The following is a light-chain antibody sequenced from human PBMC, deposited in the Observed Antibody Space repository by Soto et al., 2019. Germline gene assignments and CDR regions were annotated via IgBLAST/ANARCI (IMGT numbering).Light chain of an antibody. J-gene: IGKJ2*01. CDR2: WAS. Sequence: DIVMTQSPDSLAVSLGERATINCKSSQSVLFSSTNKNYLAWYQQKPGHPPKLLIYWASTRDSGVPDRFSGSGSGTDFTLTISSLQAEDVAVYYCQQYYTTPYTFGQGTKLEIK. V-gene: IGKV4-1*01. CDR1: QSVLFSSTNKNY. CDR3: QQYYTTPYT.